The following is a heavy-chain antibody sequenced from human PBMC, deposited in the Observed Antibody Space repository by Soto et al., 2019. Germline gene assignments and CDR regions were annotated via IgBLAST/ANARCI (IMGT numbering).Heavy chain of an antibody. V-gene: IGHV3-21*01. CDR2: ISSSSSYI. CDR1: GFTFSSYS. CDR3: ARASYDGYYYYYYMDV. D-gene: IGHD5-12*01. J-gene: IGHJ6*03. Sequence: GGSLRLSCAASGFTFSSYSMNWVRQAPGKGLEWVSSISSSSSYIYYADSVKGRFTISRDNAKNSLYLQMNSLRAEDTAVYYCARASYDGYYYYYYMDVWGKGTTVTVSS.